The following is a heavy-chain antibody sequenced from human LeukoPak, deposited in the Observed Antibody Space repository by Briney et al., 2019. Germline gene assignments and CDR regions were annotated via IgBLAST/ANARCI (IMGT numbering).Heavy chain of an antibody. J-gene: IGHJ4*02. V-gene: IGHV3-23*01. CDR3: LRGYSSWYYFDY. CDR2: ISVGGDST. D-gene: IGHD4-23*01. CDR1: GFTFISSA. Sequence: GRCLRPSFAASGFTFISSAVSSGRQPPGRGLGWVSAISVGGDSTYYADSVKGRFTIPRDNSKNTLYLHMSSLRPEDTAIYHCLRGYSSWYYFDYWGQGGLVTV.